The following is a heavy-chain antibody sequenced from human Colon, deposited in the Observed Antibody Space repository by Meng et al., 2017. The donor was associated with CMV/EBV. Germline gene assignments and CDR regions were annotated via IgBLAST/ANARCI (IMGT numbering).Heavy chain of an antibody. CDR2: ISAYTGDT. V-gene: IGHV1-18*01. CDR3: VRESQSGSYIYLQH. D-gene: IGHD1-26*01. Sequence: VQVVQSGAEVKKPVASVKVSCKASGYTFTNYGISWVRQAPGQGLEWMGWISAYTGDTYYAQKFQGRVTMTTDTSTSTAYMELRSLRSDDTAVYYCVRESQSGSYIYLQHWGQGTLVTVSS. J-gene: IGHJ1*01. CDR1: GYTFTNYG.